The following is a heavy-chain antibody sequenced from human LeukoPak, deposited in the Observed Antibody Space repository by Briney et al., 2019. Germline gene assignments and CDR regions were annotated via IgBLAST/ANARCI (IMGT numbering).Heavy chain of an antibody. D-gene: IGHD6-6*01. Sequence: PEGSLRLSCAVSGFTFTSYWMSWVRQAPEKGLEWVANINEDGSYKYHADSVKGRLTISRDNAKNSLYLQMNSLRAEDTAVYYCARVRIEYSISGGMDVWGQGTTVIVSS. CDR1: GFTFTSYW. CDR3: ARVRIEYSISGGMDV. V-gene: IGHV3-7*01. CDR2: INEDGSYK. J-gene: IGHJ6*02.